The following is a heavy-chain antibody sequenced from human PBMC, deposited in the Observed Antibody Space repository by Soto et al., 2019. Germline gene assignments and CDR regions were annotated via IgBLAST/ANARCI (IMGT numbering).Heavy chain of an antibody. CDR2: ISGGGGST. CDR1: GFTFTSYA. V-gene: IGHV3-23*01. Sequence: EVQLLESGGGLVQPGGSLRLSCAASGFTFTSYAMSWVRQAPGKGLEWVSGISGGGGSTYYADSVKGRFTISRDNSKNSMYLQINSLRAEEAAVNYCAKGGGYDILAGYRNRFDPWGQGTLVTVSS. J-gene: IGHJ5*02. CDR3: AKGGGYDILAGYRNRFDP. D-gene: IGHD3-9*01.